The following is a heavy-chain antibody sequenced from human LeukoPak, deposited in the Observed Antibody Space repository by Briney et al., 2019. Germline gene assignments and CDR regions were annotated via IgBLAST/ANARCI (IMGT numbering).Heavy chain of an antibody. Sequence: GASVKVSCKASGYTFTGYYMHWVRQAPGQGLERMGWINPNSGGTNYAQKFQGRVTMTRDTSISTAYMELSRLRSDDTAVYYCAREWGSYQLTGGYSYEGRYGMDVWGQGTTVTVSS. CDR2: INPNSGGT. D-gene: IGHD5-18*01. CDR1: GYTFTGYY. J-gene: IGHJ6*02. CDR3: AREWGSYQLTGGYSYEGRYGMDV. V-gene: IGHV1-2*02.